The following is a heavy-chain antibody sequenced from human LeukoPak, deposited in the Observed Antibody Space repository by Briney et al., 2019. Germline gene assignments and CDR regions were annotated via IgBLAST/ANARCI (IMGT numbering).Heavy chain of an antibody. CDR3: AKASHKEYYYYMDV. J-gene: IGHJ6*03. Sequence: SGGSLRLSCAASGFTFSSYWMHWVRQAPGKGLVWVSRINTDGSSTSYADSVKGRFTISRDNAKNTLYLQMNSLRAEDTAVYYCAKASHKEYYYYMDVWGKGTTVTVSS. CDR2: INTDGSST. CDR1: GFTFSSYW. V-gene: IGHV3-74*01.